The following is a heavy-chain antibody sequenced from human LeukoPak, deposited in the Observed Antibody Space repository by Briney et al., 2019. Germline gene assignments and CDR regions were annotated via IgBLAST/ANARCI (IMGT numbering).Heavy chain of an antibody. CDR1: GYTFTSYG. D-gene: IGHD1-26*01. CDR2: ISAYNGNT. CDR3: ARALPIGSARACDFEI. V-gene: IGHV1-18*01. J-gene: IGHJ3*02. Sequence: ASVKVSCKASGYTFTSYGISWVRQAPGQGLEWMGWISAYNGNTNYAQKLQGRVTMTTDTSTNTAYMELRSLRSDDTAVYYCARALPIGSARACDFEIWGQGTMIIVSS.